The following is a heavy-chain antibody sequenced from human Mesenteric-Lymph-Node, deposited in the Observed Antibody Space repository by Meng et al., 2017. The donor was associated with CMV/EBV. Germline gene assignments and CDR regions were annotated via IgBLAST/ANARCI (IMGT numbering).Heavy chain of an antibody. J-gene: IGHJ4*02. D-gene: IGHD3-10*01. CDR3: ARFTMVRGVIFLDGQYYFDY. CDR2: INPNSGGT. CDR1: GYTFTGYY. Sequence: ASVKVSCKASGYTFTGYYMHWVRQAPGQGLEWMGWINPNSGGTNYAQKFQGRVTMTRDTSISTAYMELRSLRSDDTAVYYCARFTMVRGVIFLDGQYYFDYWGQGTLVTVSS. V-gene: IGHV1-2*02.